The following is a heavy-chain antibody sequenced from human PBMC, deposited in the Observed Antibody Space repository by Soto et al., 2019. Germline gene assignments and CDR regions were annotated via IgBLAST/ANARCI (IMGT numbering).Heavy chain of an antibody. D-gene: IGHD3-3*01. V-gene: IGHV3-33*06. CDR3: ANGYYDFWSGYPTY. CDR2: IWYDGSNK. CDR1: GFTFSSYG. Sequence: QVQLVESGGGVVQPGRSLRLSCAASGFTFSSYGMHWVRQAPGKGLEWVAVIWYDGSNKYYADSVKGRFTISRDNSKNTLYLQMNSLRAEDTAVYYCANGYYDFWSGYPTYWGQGTLVTVSS. J-gene: IGHJ4*02.